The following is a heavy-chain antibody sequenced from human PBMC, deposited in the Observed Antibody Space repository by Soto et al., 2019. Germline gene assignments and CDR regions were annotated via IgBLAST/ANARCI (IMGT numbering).Heavy chain of an antibody. Sequence: ASVKVSCKASGYTFTSYGISWVRQAPGQGLEWMGWISAYNGNTNYAQKLQGRVTMTTDTSTSTAYMELRSLRSDDTAVYYCARGAEDRWLRFPYYYYMDVWGKGTTVTVSS. CDR3: ARGAEDRWLRFPYYYYMDV. CDR1: GYTFTSYG. D-gene: IGHD5-12*01. V-gene: IGHV1-18*01. CDR2: ISAYNGNT. J-gene: IGHJ6*03.